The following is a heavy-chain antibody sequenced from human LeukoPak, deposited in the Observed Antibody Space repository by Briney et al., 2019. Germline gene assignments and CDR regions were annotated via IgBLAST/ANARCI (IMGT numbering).Heavy chain of an antibody. D-gene: IGHD3-3*01. J-gene: IGHJ4*02. V-gene: IGHV1-46*01. Sequence: ASVKVSCKASGYTFTSYYMHWVRQAPGQGLEWMGIINPSGGSTSYAQKFQGRVTMTRDTSTSTVYMELSSLRSEDTAVYYCARDGITIFGVVIIGYFDYWGQGTLVTVSS. CDR3: ARDGITIFGVVIIGYFDY. CDR1: GYTFTSYY. CDR2: INPSGGST.